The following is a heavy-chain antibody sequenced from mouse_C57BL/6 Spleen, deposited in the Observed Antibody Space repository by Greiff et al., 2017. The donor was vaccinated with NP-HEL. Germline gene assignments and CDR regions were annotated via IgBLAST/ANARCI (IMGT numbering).Heavy chain of an antibody. CDR3: ARREQLVDC. J-gene: IGHJ2*01. CDR2: IYPRSGNT. CDR1: GYTFTSYG. D-gene: IGHD4-1*02. V-gene: IGHV1-81*01. Sequence: VKLMESGAELARPGASVKLSCKASGYTFTSYGISWVKQRTGQGLEWIGEIYPRSGNTYYNEKFKGKATLTADKSSSTAYRELRSLTSEDSAVYFCARREQLVDCWGQGTTLTVSS.